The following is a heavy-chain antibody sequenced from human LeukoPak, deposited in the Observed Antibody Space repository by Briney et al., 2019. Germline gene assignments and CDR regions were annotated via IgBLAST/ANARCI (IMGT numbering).Heavy chain of an antibody. Sequence: GESLKISCKGSGYSFTSYWIGWVRQVPGKGLEWMGIIYPGDSDTRYSPSFQGQVTISADKSISTAYLQWSSLKASDTAMYYCARRGRYCTNGVCYTTPPPYYMDVWGKGTTVTVSS. CDR2: IYPGDSDT. CDR3: ARRGRYCTNGVCYTTPPPYYMDV. V-gene: IGHV5-51*01. CDR1: GYSFTSYW. D-gene: IGHD2-8*01. J-gene: IGHJ6*03.